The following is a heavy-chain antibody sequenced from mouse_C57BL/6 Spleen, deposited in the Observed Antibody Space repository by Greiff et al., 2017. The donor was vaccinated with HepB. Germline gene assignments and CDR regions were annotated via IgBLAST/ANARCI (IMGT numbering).Heavy chain of an antibody. CDR2: INPNNGGT. J-gene: IGHJ2*01. CDR3: ARKYTVGAHFDY. CDR1: GYTFTDYN. Sequence: EVQLQQSGPELVKPGASVKIPCKASGYTFTDYNMDWVKQSHGKSLEWIGDINPNNGGTIYNQKFKGKATLTVDKSSSTAYMQLRSLTSEDTAVYYCARKYTVGAHFDYWGQGTTLTVSS. D-gene: IGHD1-1*01. V-gene: IGHV1-18*01.